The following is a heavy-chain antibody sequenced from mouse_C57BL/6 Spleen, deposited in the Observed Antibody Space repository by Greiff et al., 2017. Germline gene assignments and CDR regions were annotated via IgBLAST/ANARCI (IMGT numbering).Heavy chain of an antibody. CDR2: ISSGSSTI. J-gene: IGHJ1*03. V-gene: IGHV5-17*01. CDR3: ARDMAYDYNWYFDV. D-gene: IGHD2-4*01. CDR1: GFTFSDYG. Sequence: EVKLMESGGGLVKPGGSLKLSCAASGFTFSDYGMHWVRQAPEKGLEWVAYISSGSSTIYYADTVKGRFTISRDNAKHTLFLQMTSLRSEDTAMYYCARDMAYDYNWYFDVWGTGTTVTVSS.